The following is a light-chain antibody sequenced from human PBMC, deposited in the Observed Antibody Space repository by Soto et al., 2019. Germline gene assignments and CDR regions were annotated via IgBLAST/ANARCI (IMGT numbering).Light chain of an antibody. CDR3: QQYNDWPRT. V-gene: IGKV3-15*01. CDR2: GAS. Sequence: DIIMTQSPATLSVSPGERATLSCRASQSVASNLAWYQQKVCQAPRLLIYGASTRATGIPATFSGSGSGTEFTLSITSLRSEDFAVYYCQQYNDWPRTFGQGTKVEIK. CDR1: QSVASN. J-gene: IGKJ1*01.